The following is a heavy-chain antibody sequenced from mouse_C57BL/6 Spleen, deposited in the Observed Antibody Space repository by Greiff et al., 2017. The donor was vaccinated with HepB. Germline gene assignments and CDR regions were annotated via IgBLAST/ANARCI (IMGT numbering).Heavy chain of an antibody. J-gene: IGHJ2*01. CDR3: ARDYCLGY. Sequence: EVQLQQSGAELVKPGASVKLSCTASGFNIKDYYMHWVKQRTEKGLEWIGRIDPEDGETKYDPKFQGKATITADTSSNTAYLQISSLTYEDTAVYYCARDYCLGYWGQGTTLTVSS. CDR2: IDPEDGET. CDR1: GFNIKDYY. V-gene: IGHV14-2*01.